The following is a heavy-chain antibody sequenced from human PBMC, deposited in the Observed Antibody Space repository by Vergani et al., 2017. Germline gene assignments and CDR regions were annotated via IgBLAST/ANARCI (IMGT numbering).Heavy chain of an antibody. D-gene: IGHD1/OR15-1a*01. J-gene: IGHJ3*02. Sequence: EVLLVESGGGLVKPGGSLRLSCAVSGFTFSSYSMNWVRQAPGKWLEWVSSISSSSTYKYYADSVKGRFTISRDNAKNSLYLQMNSLRAEDTAIYYCATGYNWNMDAFDIWGQGTMVTVSS. V-gene: IGHV3-21*01. CDR1: GFTFSSYS. CDR3: ATGYNWNMDAFDI. CDR2: ISSSSTYK.